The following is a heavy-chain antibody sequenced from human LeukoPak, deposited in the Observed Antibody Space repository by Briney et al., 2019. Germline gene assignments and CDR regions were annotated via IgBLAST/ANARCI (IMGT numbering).Heavy chain of an antibody. CDR2: ISSSSSTI. Sequence: PGGSLRLSCAASGFTFSSHSMNWVRQAPGKGLEWVSYISSSSSTIYYADSVKGRFTISRDNAKNSLYPQMNSLRAEDTAVYYCASVSIYGSGSPYWGQGTLVTVSS. CDR1: GFTFSSHS. J-gene: IGHJ4*02. CDR3: ASVSIYGSGSPY. V-gene: IGHV3-48*01. D-gene: IGHD3-10*01.